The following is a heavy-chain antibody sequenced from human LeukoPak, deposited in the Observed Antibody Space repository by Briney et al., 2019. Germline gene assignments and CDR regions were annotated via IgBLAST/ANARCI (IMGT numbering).Heavy chain of an antibody. D-gene: IGHD2-2*01. Sequence: AGGSLRLSCAASGFTFSGHAMGWVRQAPGQRLEWVSAILGSGGDTYYADSVQGRFTISRDDSKNTIYLEMNSLRVEDTAVYYCAKRGRDQLLCYFDSWGQGTLVTVSS. CDR1: GFTFSGHA. V-gene: IGHV3-23*01. CDR2: ILGSGGDT. CDR3: AKRGRDQLLCYFDS. J-gene: IGHJ4*02.